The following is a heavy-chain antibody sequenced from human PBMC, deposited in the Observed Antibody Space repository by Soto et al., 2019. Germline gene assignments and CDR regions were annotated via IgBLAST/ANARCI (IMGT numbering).Heavy chain of an antibody. Sequence: GGSLRLSCTTSGFIVTDNYMSWVRQAAGKGLEWVSVIYGGGSTDYADSVKGRFTISRDNSKNTLYLQMNSLRAEDTAVYYCAKGGDTAIVSYFDYWGQGTLVTVSS. CDR2: IYGGGST. D-gene: IGHD5-18*01. CDR1: GFIVTDNY. CDR3: AKGGDTAIVSYFDY. V-gene: IGHV3-53*01. J-gene: IGHJ4*02.